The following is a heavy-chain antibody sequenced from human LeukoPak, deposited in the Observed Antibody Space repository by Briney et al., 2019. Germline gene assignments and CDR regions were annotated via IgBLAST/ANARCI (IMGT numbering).Heavy chain of an antibody. J-gene: IGHJ5*02. V-gene: IGHV1-69*04. Sequence: ASVKVSCKASGSTFSSYAISWVRQAPGQGLGWMGRIIPILGIANYAQKFQGRVTITADKSTSTAYMELSSLRSEDTAVYYCARNLGIAAAGTGGLGPWGQGTLVTVSS. D-gene: IGHD6-13*01. CDR2: IIPILGIA. CDR1: GSTFSSYA. CDR3: ARNLGIAAAGTGGLGP.